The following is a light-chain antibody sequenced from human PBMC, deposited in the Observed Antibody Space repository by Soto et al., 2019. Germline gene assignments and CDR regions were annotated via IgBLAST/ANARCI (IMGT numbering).Light chain of an antibody. CDR3: QQYSSYPLT. V-gene: IGKV1-5*01. CDR2: DAS. J-gene: IGKJ2*01. Sequence: DFQMTQSPSTLSASVGDRVIITCRASQSINSWLAWYQQKPGKAPKFLIYDASSLESGVPSRFSGSGTGTEFTLTISILQPDDSATYYCQQYSSYPLTFGQGTKAEIK. CDR1: QSINSW.